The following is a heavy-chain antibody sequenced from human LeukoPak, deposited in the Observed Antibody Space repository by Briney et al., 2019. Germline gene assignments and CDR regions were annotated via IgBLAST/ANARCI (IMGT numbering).Heavy chain of an antibody. CDR2: INPSGGST. CDR3: ARLSPVTGLDY. J-gene: IGHJ4*02. D-gene: IGHD5/OR15-5a*01. CDR1: GYTFTDFY. Sequence: ASVKVSCKASGYTFTDFYMYWVRQAPGQGLEWMGVINPSGGSTTYAQKFQGRVTMTRDTSTSTVYMELSSLRSDDTAVYYCARLSPVTGLDYWGQGTLVTVSS. V-gene: IGHV1-46*01.